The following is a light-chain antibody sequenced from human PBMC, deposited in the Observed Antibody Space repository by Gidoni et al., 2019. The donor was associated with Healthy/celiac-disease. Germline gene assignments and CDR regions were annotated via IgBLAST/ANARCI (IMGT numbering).Light chain of an antibody. J-gene: IGKJ3*01. CDR2: DAS. CDR3: QQYDNLPFT. Sequence: DIQMTQSPSSLSASVGDRVTITCQASQDISNYLNWYQQKPGKAPKLLIYDASNLETGVPSRFSRSGSGTDFTFTISSLQPEDIATYYCQQYDNLPFTFGPXTKVDIK. V-gene: IGKV1-33*01. CDR1: QDISNY.